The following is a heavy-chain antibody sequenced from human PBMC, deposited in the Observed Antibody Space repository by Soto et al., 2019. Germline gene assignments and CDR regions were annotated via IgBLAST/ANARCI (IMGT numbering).Heavy chain of an antibody. CDR2: ISGSGGST. J-gene: IGHJ4*02. CDR1: GFTFSSYA. Sequence: GGSLRLSCAASGFTFSSYAMSWVRQAPGKGLEWVSAISGSGGSTYYADSVKGRFTISRDNSKNTLYLQMNSLRAEDTAVYYCAKDVGLYCSSTSCPAFDYWGQGTLVTVSS. V-gene: IGHV3-23*01. D-gene: IGHD2-2*01. CDR3: AKDVGLYCSSTSCPAFDY.